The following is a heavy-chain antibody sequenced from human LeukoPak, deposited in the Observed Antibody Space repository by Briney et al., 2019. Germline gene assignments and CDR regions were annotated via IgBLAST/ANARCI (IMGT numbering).Heavy chain of an antibody. Sequence: SETLSLTCTVSGGSISFYYWSWIRQPAGKGLEWIGRVYSTGSTDYNPSLKSRVTMSVDSSNIHFSLKMSSVTAADTALYYCARGIAAAPERAFDIWGQGTMVTVSS. V-gene: IGHV4-4*07. CDR2: VYSTGST. J-gene: IGHJ3*02. CDR3: ARGIAAAPERAFDI. CDR1: GGSISFYY. D-gene: IGHD6-13*01.